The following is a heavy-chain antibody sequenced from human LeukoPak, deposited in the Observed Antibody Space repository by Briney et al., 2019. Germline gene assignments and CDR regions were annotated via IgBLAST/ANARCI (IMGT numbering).Heavy chain of an antibody. Sequence: PSETLSLTCTVSGGSISSYYWSWIRQPPGKGLEWIGYIYYSGSTNYNPSLKSRVTISVDTSKNQFSLKLSSVTAADTAVYYCAREVLGYSYGRNFDYWGQGTLVTVSP. CDR1: GGSISSYY. V-gene: IGHV4-59*12. CDR3: AREVLGYSYGRNFDY. J-gene: IGHJ4*02. D-gene: IGHD5-18*01. CDR2: IYYSGST.